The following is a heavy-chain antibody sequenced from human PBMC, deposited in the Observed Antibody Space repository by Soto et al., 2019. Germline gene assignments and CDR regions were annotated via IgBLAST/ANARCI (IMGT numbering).Heavy chain of an antibody. CDR1: GYTFTSYG. V-gene: IGHV1-18*01. CDR3: ARDLAVGLVDY. Sequence: QVPLVQSGAEVKKPGASVKVYCKASGYTFTSYGISWVRQAPGQGLEWMGWISAYNGNIKYAQTLQGRVTMTTDTSTITAYMELRILRSDDTAVYYCARDLAVGLVDYWGQVTLVTVSS. CDR2: ISAYNGNI. J-gene: IGHJ4*02. D-gene: IGHD6-19*01.